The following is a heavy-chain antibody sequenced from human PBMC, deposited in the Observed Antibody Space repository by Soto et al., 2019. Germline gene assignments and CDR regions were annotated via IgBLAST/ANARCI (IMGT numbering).Heavy chain of an antibody. V-gene: IGHV1-69*06. CDR1: GGTFSSHA. J-gene: IGHJ6*02. D-gene: IGHD2-21*02. Sequence: SVKVSCKASGGTFSSHAISWVRQAPGQGLEWMGGIIPIFGTANYAQKFQGRVTITADKSTSTAYMELSSLRSEDTAVYYCARDFRNMRAYCGGDCYSDLDVWGQGTTVTVSS. CDR2: IIPIFGTA. CDR3: ARDFRNMRAYCGGDCYSDLDV.